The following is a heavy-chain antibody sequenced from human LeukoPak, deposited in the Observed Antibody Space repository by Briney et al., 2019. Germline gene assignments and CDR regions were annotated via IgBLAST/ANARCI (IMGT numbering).Heavy chain of an antibody. D-gene: IGHD1-26*01. CDR3: ARGTGYSVFDI. J-gene: IGHJ3*02. V-gene: IGHV3-74*01. CDR2: INSDGSST. CDR1: GFTFSSYW. Sequence: PGGSLRLSCAASGFTFSSYWMHWVRQAPGKGLVWVSRINSDGSSTSYADSVKGRFTISRDNAKNTLCLQMNSLRVEDTAVYYCARGTGYSVFDIWGQGTMVTVSS.